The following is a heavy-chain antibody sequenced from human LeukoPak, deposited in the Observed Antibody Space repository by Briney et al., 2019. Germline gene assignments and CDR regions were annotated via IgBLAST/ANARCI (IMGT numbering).Heavy chain of an antibody. J-gene: IGHJ4*02. CDR2: ISYGGSSK. CDR1: GFTFSSYG. CDR3: ARDLIVGTTIRYYFDY. V-gene: IGHV3-30*03. Sequence: PGGSLRLSCAASGFTFSSYGMHWVRQAPGKGLEWVAVISYGGSSKYYADSVKGRFTISRDNAKNSLYLQMNSLRAEDTAVYYCARDLIVGTTIRYYFDYWGQGTLVTVSS. D-gene: IGHD1-26*01.